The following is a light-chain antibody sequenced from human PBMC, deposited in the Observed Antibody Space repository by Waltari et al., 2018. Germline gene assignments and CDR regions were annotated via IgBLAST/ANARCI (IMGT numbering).Light chain of an antibody. Sequence: EIVLTQSPATLSLSPGEPATLSCRASQSVCTYLAWYQQKPGQVPRLLIYDASNRATGIPARFRGSGSGTDFTLTISNLEAEDFAVYYCQQRSNWTPHTFGQGARLEIK. CDR3: QQRSNWTPHT. CDR2: DAS. CDR1: QSVCTY. J-gene: IGKJ2*01. V-gene: IGKV3-11*01.